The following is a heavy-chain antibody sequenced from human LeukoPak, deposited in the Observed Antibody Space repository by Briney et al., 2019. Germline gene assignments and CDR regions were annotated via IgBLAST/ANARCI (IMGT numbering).Heavy chain of an antibody. CDR2: IYYSGST. D-gene: IGHD3-10*01. J-gene: IGHJ4*02. CDR3: AREAPQTLWFGELLLRRSFDY. Sequence: PSETLSLTCTVSGGSISSSSYYWGWIRQPPGKGLEWFGIIYYSGSTYYNPSLKSRVTISVDTSKNQFSLKLSSVTAADTAVYYCAREAPQTLWFGELLLRRSFDYWGQGTLVTVSS. CDR1: GGSISSSSYY. V-gene: IGHV4-39*07.